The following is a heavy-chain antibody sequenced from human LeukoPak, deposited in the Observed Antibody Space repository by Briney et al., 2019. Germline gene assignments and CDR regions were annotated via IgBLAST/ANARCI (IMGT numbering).Heavy chain of an antibody. V-gene: IGHV1-18*01. Sequence: GASVKVSCKASGYTFTSYGISWVRQAPGQGLEWMGWISAYNGNTNYAQKLQGRVTMTTDTSTSTAYMELRSLRSDDTAVYYCARGAMVRGVSSYWYFDLWGRGTLVTVSS. J-gene: IGHJ2*01. D-gene: IGHD3-10*01. CDR2: ISAYNGNT. CDR1: GYTFTSYG. CDR3: ARGAMVRGVSSYWYFDL.